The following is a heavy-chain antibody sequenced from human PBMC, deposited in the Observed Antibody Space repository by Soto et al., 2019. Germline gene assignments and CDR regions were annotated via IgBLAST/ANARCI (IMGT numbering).Heavy chain of an antibody. CDR2: IWYDGSNK. CDR1: GFTFSSYG. D-gene: IGHD6-13*01. Sequence: QVQLVESGGGVVQPGRSLRLSCAASGFTFSSYGMHWVRQAPGKGLEWGAVIWYDGSNKYYADSVKGRFTISRDNSKNTLYLQMNSLRAEDTAVYYCARDGQDREQQLNYGMDVWGQGTTVTVSS. V-gene: IGHV3-33*01. CDR3: ARDGQDREQQLNYGMDV. J-gene: IGHJ6*02.